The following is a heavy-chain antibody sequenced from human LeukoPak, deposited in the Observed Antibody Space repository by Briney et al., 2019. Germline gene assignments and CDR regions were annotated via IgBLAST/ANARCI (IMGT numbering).Heavy chain of an antibody. CDR3: ARDYRRDGYNYIDY. J-gene: IGHJ4*02. V-gene: IGHV4-31*03. D-gene: IGHD5-24*01. CDR2: IYYSGST. Sequence: SQTLSLTCTVSGGAVSSGGYYWSWIRQHPGKGLEWIGYIYYSGSTYYNPSLKSRVTISVDTSKNQFSLKLSSVTAADTAVYYCARDYRRDGYNYIDYWGQGTLVTVSS. CDR1: GGAVSSGGYY.